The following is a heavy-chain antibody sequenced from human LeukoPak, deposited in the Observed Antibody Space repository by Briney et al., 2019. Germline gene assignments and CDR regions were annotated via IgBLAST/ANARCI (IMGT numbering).Heavy chain of an antibody. CDR3: ARSPFLSGVDY. CDR1: GGSVSSGSYY. V-gene: IGHV4-61*01. J-gene: IGHJ4*02. CDR2: IYYSGST. Sequence: KPSETLSLTCTVSGGSVSSGSYYWSWIRQPPGKGLEWIGYIYYSGSTNYNPSLKSRVTISVDTSKNQFSLKLSSVTAADTAVYYCARSPFLSGVDYWGQGTLVTVSS. D-gene: IGHD3-10*01.